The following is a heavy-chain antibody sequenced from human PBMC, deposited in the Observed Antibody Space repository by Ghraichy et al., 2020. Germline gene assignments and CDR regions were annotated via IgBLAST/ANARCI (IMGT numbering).Heavy chain of an antibody. D-gene: IGHD2-15*01. CDR2: VSGYNGDR. CDR3: ARDHCSGGDGVCPYAYFDY. CDR1: GYSFSSYG. J-gene: IGHJ4*02. Sequence: ASVKVSCKASGYSFSSYGISWVRQAPGQGLEWMGWVSGYNGDRNYVQKFRDRVTMTTDTSTSTAYMELKNLRSDDTAVYFCARDHCSGGDGVCPYAYFDYWGQGTLVTVSS. V-gene: IGHV1-18*01.